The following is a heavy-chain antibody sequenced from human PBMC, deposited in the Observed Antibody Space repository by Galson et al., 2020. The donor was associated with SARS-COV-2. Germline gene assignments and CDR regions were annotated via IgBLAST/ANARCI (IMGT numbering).Heavy chain of an antibody. Sequence: SETLYLTFDVSDGSISINEYSWTWIRPSPEKGLQWIGSIRYSGQTYYNPSLKSPVAISVDTSKAQFSLTVNSVTAADTAVYYCARDSKNDRFGIDPWGQGTLGAVSS. CDR1: DGSISINEYS. CDR2: IRYSGQT. CDR3: ARDSKNDRFGIDP. D-gene: IGHD3-16*01. V-gene: IGHV4-39*07. J-gene: IGHJ5*02.